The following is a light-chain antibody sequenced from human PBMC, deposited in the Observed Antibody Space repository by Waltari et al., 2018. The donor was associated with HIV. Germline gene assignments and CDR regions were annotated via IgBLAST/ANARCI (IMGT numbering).Light chain of an antibody. J-gene: IGLJ2*01. CDR1: NSDVGGYNY. CDR3: CSYAGRGVI. V-gene: IGLV2-11*01. Sequence: QSALTQPRSVSGSPGQSVTISCTGTNSDVGGYNYVSWYKQHPGKAPKLMISDVSKRPSGVPDRFSVSKSGNTASLTISGLQAEDEADYYCCSYAGRGVIFGGGTKLTVL. CDR2: DVS.